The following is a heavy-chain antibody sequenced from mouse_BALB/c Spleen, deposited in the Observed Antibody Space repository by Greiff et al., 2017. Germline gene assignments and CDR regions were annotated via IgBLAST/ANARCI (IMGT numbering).Heavy chain of an antibody. CDR1: GFNFKDTY. V-gene: IGHV14-3*02. J-gene: IGHJ4*01. CDR2: IDPANGNT. D-gene: IGHD2-2*01. CDR3: ADGYDDAMDY. Sequence: EVQLQQSGAELVKPGASVKLSCTASGFNFKDTYMHWVKQRPEQGLEWIGRIDPANGNTKYDPKFQGKATITADTSSNTAYLQLSSPTSEDSAVYYCADGYDDAMDYWGQGTSVTVSS.